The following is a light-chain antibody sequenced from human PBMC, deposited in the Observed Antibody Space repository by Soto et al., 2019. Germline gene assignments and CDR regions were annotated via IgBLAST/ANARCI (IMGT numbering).Light chain of an antibody. CDR1: QTISSW. CDR3: QPYNSYSEA. V-gene: IGKV1-5*03. Sequence: DIQMTQSPSTLSGSVGDRVTITCRASQTISSWLAWYQQKPGKAPKLLIYKASTLKSGVPSRFRGSVSGTEFTLPISSLQPDEFATYYCQPYNSYSEAFGQGTKVELK. CDR2: KAS. J-gene: IGKJ1*01.